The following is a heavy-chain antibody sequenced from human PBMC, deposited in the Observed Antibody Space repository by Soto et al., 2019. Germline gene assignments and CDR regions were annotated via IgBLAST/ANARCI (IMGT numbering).Heavy chain of an antibody. CDR3: AREEYYYDSSGPRGWFDP. Sequence: PGGSLRLSCAASGFTFSSYSMNWVRQAPGKGLEWVLYISSSSSTIYYADSVKGRFTISRDNAKNSLYLQMNSLRDEDTAVYYCAREEYYYDSSGPRGWFDPWGQGTLVTVSS. CDR1: GFTFSSYS. D-gene: IGHD3-22*01. CDR2: ISSSSSTI. V-gene: IGHV3-48*02. J-gene: IGHJ5*02.